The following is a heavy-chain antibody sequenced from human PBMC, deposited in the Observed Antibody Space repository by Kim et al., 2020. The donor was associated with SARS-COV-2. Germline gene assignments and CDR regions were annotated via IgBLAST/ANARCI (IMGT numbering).Heavy chain of an antibody. J-gene: IGHJ6*02. Sequence: GGSLRLSCAASGFTFSSYAMHWVRQAPGKGLEWVAVISYDGSNKYYADSVKGRFTISRDNSKKTLYLQMNSLRAEDTAVYYCARDLNYDSSGYPIYYYYGMDVWGQGTTVTVSS. V-gene: IGHV3-30*04. CDR1: GFTFSSYA. D-gene: IGHD3-22*01. CDR2: ISYDGSNK. CDR3: ARDLNYDSSGYPIYYYYGMDV.